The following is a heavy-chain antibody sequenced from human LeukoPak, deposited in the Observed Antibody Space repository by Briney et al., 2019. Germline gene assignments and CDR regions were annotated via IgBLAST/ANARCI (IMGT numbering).Heavy chain of an antibody. Sequence: PSETLSLTCTVSGYSISSGYYWGWIRQPPGKGLEWIGSIYHSGSTYYNPSLKSRVTISVGTSKNQFSLKLSSVTAADTAVYYCARGSGSFGLPPFDPWGQGTLVTVSS. CDR1: GYSISSGYY. CDR3: ARGSGSFGLPPFDP. V-gene: IGHV4-38-2*02. D-gene: IGHD1-26*01. J-gene: IGHJ5*02. CDR2: IYHSGST.